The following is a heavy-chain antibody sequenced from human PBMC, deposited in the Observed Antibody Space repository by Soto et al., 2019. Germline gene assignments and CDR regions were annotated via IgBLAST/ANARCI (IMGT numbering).Heavy chain of an antibody. J-gene: IGHJ4*02. CDR1: GFTFNKHA. CDR3: ARTPGVIPVISAFAH. V-gene: IGHV3-23*01. Sequence: EVELLQSGGGLVQPGGSLRLSCVASGFTFNKHALAWVRQAPGKGLEWVSAISGSGSSTYDSDSVKGRFTISRDTSNNSLYLQINSLRAKDTAIYYCARTPGVIPVISAFAHWGQGTPVPVSS. D-gene: IGHD3-22*01. CDR2: ISGSGSST.